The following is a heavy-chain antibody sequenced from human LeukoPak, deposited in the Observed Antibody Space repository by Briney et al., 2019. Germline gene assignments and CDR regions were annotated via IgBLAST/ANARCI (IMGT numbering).Heavy chain of an antibody. J-gene: IGHJ6*03. D-gene: IGHD2-21*02. Sequence: KASETLSLTCAVSGGSISSSNWWSWVRQPPGKGLEWIGEIYHSGSTNYNPSLKSRVTISVDKSKNQFSLKLSSVTAADTAVYYCARGHAKLGVTRTRAYYYYMDVWGKGTTVTVSS. V-gene: IGHV4-4*02. CDR3: ARGHAKLGVTRTRAYYYYMDV. CDR2: IYHSGST. CDR1: GGSISSSNW.